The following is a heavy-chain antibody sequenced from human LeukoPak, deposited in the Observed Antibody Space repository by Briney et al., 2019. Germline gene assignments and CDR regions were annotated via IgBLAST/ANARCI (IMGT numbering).Heavy chain of an antibody. CDR2: IYYSGYT. V-gene: IGHV4-39*01. CDR3: ARHPNYDGGPLDH. D-gene: IGHD3-22*01. CDR1: GDSISYSSYY. Sequence: KTSETLSLTCTVSGDSISYSSYYWGWIRQPPGKGLEWIGSIYYSGYTYFNPSLKSRVTISVDTSRNQYSLKLTSVTAADTAVYYCARHPNYDGGPLDHWGQGTLVAVSS. J-gene: IGHJ4*02.